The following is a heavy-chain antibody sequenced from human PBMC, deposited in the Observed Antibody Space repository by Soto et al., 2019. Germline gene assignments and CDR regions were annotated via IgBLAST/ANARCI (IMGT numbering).Heavy chain of an antibody. J-gene: IGHJ5*02. Sequence: ASVKVSCKASGYTFTSYALHWVLRAPGQRLEWMGWINAGNGNTKYSQKFQARVTITRDTSASTAYMELSSLRSEDTAVYYCARDRVWLTVAGTGRWFDPWGQGTLVTVSS. CDR2: INAGNGNT. V-gene: IGHV1-3*01. D-gene: IGHD6-19*01. CDR3: ARDRVWLTVAGTGRWFDP. CDR1: GYTFTSYA.